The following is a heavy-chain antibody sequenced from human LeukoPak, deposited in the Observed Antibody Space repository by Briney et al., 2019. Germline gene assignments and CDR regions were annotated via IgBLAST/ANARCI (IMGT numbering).Heavy chain of an antibody. CDR3: ARGYGSGSYYPLGYYYYGMDV. J-gene: IGHJ6*02. Sequence: ASVKVSCKASGYTFTSYDINWVRQATGQGLEWMGWMNPNSGNTGYAQKFQGRVTMTRNTSISTAYMELSSLRPEDTAVYYCARGYGSGSYYPLGYYYYGMDVWGQGTTVTVSS. V-gene: IGHV1-8*01. CDR1: GYTFTSYD. D-gene: IGHD3-10*01. CDR2: MNPNSGNT.